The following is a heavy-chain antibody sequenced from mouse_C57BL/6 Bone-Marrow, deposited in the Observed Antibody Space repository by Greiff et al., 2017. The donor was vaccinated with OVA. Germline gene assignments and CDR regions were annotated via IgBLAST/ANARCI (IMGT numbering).Heavy chain of an antibody. Sequence: DVQLVESGGGLVKPGGSLKLSCAASGFTFSDYGMHWVRQAPEKGLEWVAYISSGSSTIYYADTVTGRFTISRDNAKNTLFLQMTSLRSEDTAMYYCARRTTVVATDFDGWGTGTTVTVSS. CDR1: GFTFSDYG. J-gene: IGHJ1*03. D-gene: IGHD1-1*01. CDR2: ISSGSSTI. V-gene: IGHV5-17*01. CDR3: ARRTTVVATDFDG.